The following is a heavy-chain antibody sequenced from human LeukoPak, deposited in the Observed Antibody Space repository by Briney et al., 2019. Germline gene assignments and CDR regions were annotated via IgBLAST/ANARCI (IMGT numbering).Heavy chain of an antibody. V-gene: IGHV3-21*01. Sequence: GGSLLLSCAASGFTFSSYGMHWVRQAPEKGLEWFSSISSSSSYIYYADSVKGRFTISRDNAKNSLYLQMNSLRAEDTAVYYWARGYCTNGVCYHFDYWGQGTLVTVSS. J-gene: IGHJ4*02. D-gene: IGHD2-8*01. CDR3: ARGYCTNGVCYHFDY. CDR1: GFTFSSYG. CDR2: ISSSSSYI.